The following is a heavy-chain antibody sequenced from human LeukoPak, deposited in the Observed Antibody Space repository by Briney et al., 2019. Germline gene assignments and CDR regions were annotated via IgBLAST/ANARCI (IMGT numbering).Heavy chain of an antibody. D-gene: IGHD2-15*01. V-gene: IGHV4-34*01. J-gene: IGHJ5*02. Sequence: PSETLSLTCAVYGDSFSGYYWSWIRQPPGKGLEWIGEINHSGSTNYNPSLKSRVTISVDTSKNQFSLKLSSVTAADTAVYYCARGVVVAATGFDPWGQGTLVTVSS. CDR2: INHSGST. CDR3: ARGVVVAATGFDP. CDR1: GDSFSGYY.